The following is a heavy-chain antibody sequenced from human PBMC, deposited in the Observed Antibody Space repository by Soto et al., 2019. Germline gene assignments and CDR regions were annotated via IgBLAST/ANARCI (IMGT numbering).Heavy chain of an antibody. V-gene: IGHV4-31*03. Sequence: SETLSLTCSVSGGSISSVGHYWTWIRQQPGKGLEWIGYIYYSGSTDYNPSLKSRVTVSVDRSKNQFSLNLSSVTAADTAIYYCARESGGYDSSTRYGLDVWGQGTTVTVSS. J-gene: IGHJ6*02. CDR2: IYYSGST. CDR3: ARESGGYDSSTRYGLDV. D-gene: IGHD6-25*01. CDR1: GGSISSVGHY.